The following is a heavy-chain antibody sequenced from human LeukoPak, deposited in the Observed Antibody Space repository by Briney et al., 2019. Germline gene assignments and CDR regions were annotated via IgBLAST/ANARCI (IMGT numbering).Heavy chain of an antibody. Sequence: GGSLRLSCAASGFTFSSYSMNWVRQAPGKGLEWVAVISYDGSTKFYAESVTGRFTISRDNSRDTLYLQMNSLRAEDTAVYYCAKDRLGSGWHPPYFDCWGQGTLVTVSS. CDR3: AKDRLGSGWHPPYFDC. J-gene: IGHJ4*02. CDR2: ISYDGSTK. V-gene: IGHV3-30*18. CDR1: GFTFSSYS. D-gene: IGHD6-19*01.